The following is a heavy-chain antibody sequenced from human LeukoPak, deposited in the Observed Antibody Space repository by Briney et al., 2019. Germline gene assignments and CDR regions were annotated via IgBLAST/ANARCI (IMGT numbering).Heavy chain of an antibody. V-gene: IGHV4-34*03. Sequence: SETLSLTCAVYGGSFSGYYWTWIRQPPGKGPEWIGEINHSGSTNYNPSLKSRVTISVDTSKNQLSLVLSSVTAADTAVYCASNWSDFDYWGRGTLVTVSS. CDR3: SNWSDFDY. CDR1: GGSFSGYY. CDR2: INHSGST. D-gene: IGHD1-1*01. J-gene: IGHJ4*02.